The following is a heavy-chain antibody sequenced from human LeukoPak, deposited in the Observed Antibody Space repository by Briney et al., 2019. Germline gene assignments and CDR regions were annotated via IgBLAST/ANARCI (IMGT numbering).Heavy chain of an antibody. J-gene: IGHJ4*02. Sequence: GAPLKISFKGSGSRFTSYWIGWVRPMPGKGVEWMGIIYPGDSDTRYSPSFQGQVTIPADKSISTAYLQWSSLKASDTAMYYCARAEDIVVVWDYWGQGTLVTVSS. D-gene: IGHD2-15*01. V-gene: IGHV5-51*01. CDR2: IYPGDSDT. CDR1: GSRFTSYW. CDR3: ARAEDIVVVWDY.